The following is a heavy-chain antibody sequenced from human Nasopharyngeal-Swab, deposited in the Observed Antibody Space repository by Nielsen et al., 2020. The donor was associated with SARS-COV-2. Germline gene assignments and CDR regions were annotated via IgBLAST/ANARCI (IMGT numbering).Heavy chain of an antibody. CDR2: ISYDGSNK. Sequence: GESLKISCAASGFTFSSYAMHWVRQAPGKGPEWVAVISYDGSNKYYADSVKGRFTISRDNSKNTRYLQMNSLRAEDTAVYYCARDLLPYYGMDVWGQGTTVTVSS. D-gene: IGHD2-15*01. CDR3: ARDLLPYYGMDV. V-gene: IGHV3-30-3*01. CDR1: GFTFSSYA. J-gene: IGHJ6*02.